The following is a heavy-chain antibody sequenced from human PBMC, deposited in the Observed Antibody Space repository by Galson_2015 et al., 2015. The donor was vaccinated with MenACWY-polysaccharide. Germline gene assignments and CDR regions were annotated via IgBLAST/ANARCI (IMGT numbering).Heavy chain of an antibody. CDR2: ISGSGVTT. J-gene: IGHJ2*01. D-gene: IGHD1-26*01. Sequence: SLRLSCAASGFTFSSYPMSWVRQAPGRGLEWVSVISGSGVTTNYADSVKGRFTISRDNSKNTLYLQMNSLRAEDTAVYYCAKTAKVGANKEPHWYFDLWGRGTLVIVSS. CDR1: GFTFSSYP. CDR3: AKTAKVGANKEPHWYFDL. V-gene: IGHV3-23*01.